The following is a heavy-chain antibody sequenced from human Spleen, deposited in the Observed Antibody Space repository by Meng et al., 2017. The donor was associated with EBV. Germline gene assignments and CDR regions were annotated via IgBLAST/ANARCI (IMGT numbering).Heavy chain of an antibody. CDR1: GDSFGSGGYY. CDR3: ARDSPVSHFDF. V-gene: IGHV4-30-4*01. Sequence: QLEAGGRCGVKASQPLSLTCAGSGDSFGSGGYYWTWIRQPPGKGLEWIGYISYTGNTDYNPSLKSRVTMSVDTSGNRFSLNLSSVTAADTAVYYCARDSPVSHFDFWGQGTLVTVSS. CDR2: ISYTGNT. J-gene: IGHJ4*02. D-gene: IGHD3-22*01.